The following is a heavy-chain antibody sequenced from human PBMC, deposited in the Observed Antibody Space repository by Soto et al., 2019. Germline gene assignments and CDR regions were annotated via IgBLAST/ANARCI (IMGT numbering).Heavy chain of an antibody. J-gene: IGHJ6*02. V-gene: IGHV4-38-2*01. Sequence: PXATLSLTCAVSGYSIGSGYYWSWIRQSPGKGLEWIGSIYHAGSVYYNPSLNGRVALSMDTSKNHFSLKLTSVTAADTAVYYCARTFDYYGMDVWGQGTTVTVSS. CDR3: ARTFDYYGMDV. CDR1: GYSIGSGYY. CDR2: IYHAGSV.